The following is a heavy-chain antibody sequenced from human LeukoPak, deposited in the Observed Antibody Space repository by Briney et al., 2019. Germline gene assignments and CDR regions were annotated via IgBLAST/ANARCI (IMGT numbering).Heavy chain of an antibody. Sequence: ASMKVSCKASEHTTDYYVHWVRQAPGRGLEWMGWIHPKSGGTHYAQRFRGRVTMTRDTSISTAYLELSRLRSDDTAVYYCAYYDYSVYPNWGQGTLVTVSS. CDR3: AYYDYSVYPN. V-gene: IGHV1-2*02. CDR2: IHPKSGGT. D-gene: IGHD3-22*01. J-gene: IGHJ4*02. CDR1: EHTTDYY.